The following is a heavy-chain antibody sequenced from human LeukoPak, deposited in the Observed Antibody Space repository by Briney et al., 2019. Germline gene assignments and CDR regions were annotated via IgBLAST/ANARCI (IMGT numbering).Heavy chain of an antibody. J-gene: IGHJ6*03. Sequence: GGSLRLSCAASGFTVSSNYMSWVRQAPGKGLEWVSVIYSGGSTYYADSVKGRFTISRDNSKNTLYLQMNSLRAEDTAVYYCARDREDIVVVPAVRGPTYYYYYYMDVWGKGTTVTVSS. CDR3: ARDREDIVVVPAVRGPTYYYYYYMDV. D-gene: IGHD2-2*01. CDR2: IYSGGST. CDR1: GFTVSSNY. V-gene: IGHV3-53*05.